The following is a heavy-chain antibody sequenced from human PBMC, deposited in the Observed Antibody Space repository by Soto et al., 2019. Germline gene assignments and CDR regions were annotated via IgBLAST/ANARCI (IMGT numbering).Heavy chain of an antibody. CDR3: AKDRGWDSDAFDI. CDR2: ISWNSGSI. CDR1: GFTFDDYA. Sequence: EVQLVESGGGLVQPGRSLRLSCVASGFTFDDYAMHWVRQAPGKGLEWVSGISWNSGSIGYADSVKGRFTISRDNAKNSLYLQMNSLRAEDTALYYCAKDRGWDSDAFDIWGQGTMVTVSS. V-gene: IGHV3-9*01. J-gene: IGHJ3*02. D-gene: IGHD1-26*01.